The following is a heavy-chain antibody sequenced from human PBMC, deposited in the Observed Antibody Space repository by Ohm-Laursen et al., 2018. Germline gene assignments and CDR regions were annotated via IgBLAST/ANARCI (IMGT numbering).Heavy chain of an antibody. V-gene: IGHV4-59*12. Sequence: SETLSLTCIVSGGSIISYYWSWIRQPPGKGLEWIGYIYYSGITNYNPSLKSRVTISVDTSKNQFSLKLSSVTAADTAVYYCAIPTMVRGVIPLKYGMDVWGQGTTVTVSS. CDR3: AIPTMVRGVIPLKYGMDV. CDR1: GGSIISYY. CDR2: IYYSGIT. J-gene: IGHJ6*02. D-gene: IGHD3-10*01.